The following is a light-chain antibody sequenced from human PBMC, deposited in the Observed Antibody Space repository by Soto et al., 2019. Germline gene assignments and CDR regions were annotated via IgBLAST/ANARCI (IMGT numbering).Light chain of an antibody. V-gene: IGKV3-20*01. J-gene: IGKJ4*01. CDR1: QSVTSNY. Sequence: EIVLTQSPGTLSVSSGESATLSCRASQSVTSNYVAWYQQKPGLPPRLLIFGASNRATGIPDRFSGGVSGTDFTLTISRLEPEDIAVYYCQYYGTSVFIFGGGTKVEIK. CDR3: QYYGTSVFI. CDR2: GAS.